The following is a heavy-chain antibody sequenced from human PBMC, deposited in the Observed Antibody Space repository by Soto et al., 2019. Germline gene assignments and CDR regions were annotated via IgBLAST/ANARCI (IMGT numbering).Heavy chain of an antibody. V-gene: IGHV3-30-3*02. CDR2: ISYDGSNK. CDR1: GFTFSSYA. D-gene: IGHD2-2*01. J-gene: IGHJ5*02. Sequence: GGSLRLSCAASGFTFSSYAMHWVRQAPGKGLEWVAGISYDGSNKYYADSVKGRFTISRDNSKNMLYLQMTSLRAEDTALYYCAKTVVFDPWGQGILVTVSS. CDR3: AKTVVFDP.